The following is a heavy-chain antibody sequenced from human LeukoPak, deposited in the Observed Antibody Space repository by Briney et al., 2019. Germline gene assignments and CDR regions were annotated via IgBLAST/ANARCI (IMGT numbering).Heavy chain of an antibody. CDR1: GYTFTSYY. CDR3: AREDGIIMLRGYYMDV. V-gene: IGHV1-46*01. J-gene: IGHJ6*03. D-gene: IGHD3-10*01. Sequence: ASVKVSCKASGYTFTSYYMHWVRQAPGQGLEWMGIINPSGGSTSYAQKFQGRVTMTRDTSTSTVYMELSSLRSEDTAVYYCAREDGIIMLRGYYMDVWGQGTTVTISS. CDR2: INPSGGST.